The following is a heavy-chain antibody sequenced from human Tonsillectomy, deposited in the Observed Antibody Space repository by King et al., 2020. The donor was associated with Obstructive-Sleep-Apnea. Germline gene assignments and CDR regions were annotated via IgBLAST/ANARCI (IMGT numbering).Heavy chain of an antibody. CDR1: GGSISNYY. Sequence: VQLQESGPGLVKPSETLSLTCTISGGSISNYYWSWIRQPPGKGLEWIGYIFYSANANYNPSLKSRVSISLDTSKNQFSLNLSSVTAADTAVYFCARDRGDGYNFRGHNYYGMDVWGQGTTVTVSS. V-gene: IGHV4-59*01. CDR3: ARDRGDGYNFRGHNYYGMDV. D-gene: IGHD5-24*01. J-gene: IGHJ6*02. CDR2: IFYSANA.